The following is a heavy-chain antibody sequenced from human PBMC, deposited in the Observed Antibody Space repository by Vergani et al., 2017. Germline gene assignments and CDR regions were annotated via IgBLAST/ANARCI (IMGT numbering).Heavy chain of an antibody. V-gene: IGHV4-30-2*01. D-gene: IGHD4-17*01. CDR2: IYHSGST. CDR1: GGSTSSGGYS. Sequence: QLQLQESGSGLVKPSQTLSLTCAVSGGSTSSGGYSWSWIRQPPGKGLEWIGYIYHSGSTYYNPSLKSRVTKSVDRSKNQFSLKLSSVTAADTAVYYCARAPNYGDPYALDYWGQGTLVTVSS. J-gene: IGHJ4*02. CDR3: ARAPNYGDPYALDY.